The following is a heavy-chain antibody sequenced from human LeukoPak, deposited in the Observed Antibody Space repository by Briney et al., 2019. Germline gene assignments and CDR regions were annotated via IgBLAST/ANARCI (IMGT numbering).Heavy chain of an antibody. CDR3: GRVAHDSSGYYFNDY. J-gene: IGHJ4*02. D-gene: IGHD3-22*01. CDR1: GFTFSGYW. Sequence: GGSLRLSCAASGFTFSGYWMQWVRQAPGKGLVWVSRINSDGSATSHADSAKGRFTISRDNAKNTLYLQMNSLRAEDTAVYYCGRVAHDSSGYYFNDYWGQGTLVTVPS. CDR2: INSDGSAT. V-gene: IGHV3-74*01.